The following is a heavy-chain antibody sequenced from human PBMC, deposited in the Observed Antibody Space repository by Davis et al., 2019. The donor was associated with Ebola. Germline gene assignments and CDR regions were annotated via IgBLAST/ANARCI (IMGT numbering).Heavy chain of an antibody. V-gene: IGHV3-21*01. CDR2: ISSSSSYI. CDR1: GFTFSSYS. CDR3: ARDRRRYCSSTSCYTDLNWFDP. D-gene: IGHD2-2*02. Sequence: PGGSLRLSCAASGFTFSSYSMNWVRQAPGKGLEWVSSISSSSSYIYYADSVKGRFTISRDNAKNSLYLQMNSLRAEDTAVYYCARDRRRYCSSTSCYTDLNWFDPWGQGTLVTVSS. J-gene: IGHJ5*02.